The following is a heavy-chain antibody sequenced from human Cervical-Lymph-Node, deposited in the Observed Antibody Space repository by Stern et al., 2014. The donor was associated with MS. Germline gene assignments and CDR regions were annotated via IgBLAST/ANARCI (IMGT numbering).Heavy chain of an antibody. Sequence: VQLVESGAEVRKPGSSVKVSCKASGGTFSSHSFSWVRQAPGQGLEWMGRIIPIFNTANYAQKFQGRVTMTADGSTSTVYMELSSLRSEDTAVYYCAREGTETAVAAFDLWGQGTLVTVSS. J-gene: IGHJ4*02. CDR3: AREGTETAVAAFDL. CDR1: GGTFSSHS. V-gene: IGHV1-69*01. CDR2: IIPIFNTA. D-gene: IGHD6-19*01.